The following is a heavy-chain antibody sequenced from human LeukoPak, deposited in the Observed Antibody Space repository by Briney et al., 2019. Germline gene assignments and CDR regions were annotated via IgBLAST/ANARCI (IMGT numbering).Heavy chain of an antibody. CDR3: ARAKDIVVVPAGTFDY. Sequence: GGSLRLSCAASGFTFSSYSMNWVRQAPGEGLEWVSSISSSSSYIYYADSVKGRFTISRDNAKNSLYLQMNSLRAEDTAVYYCARAKDIVVVPAGTFDYWGQGTLVTVSS. J-gene: IGHJ4*02. D-gene: IGHD2-2*01. V-gene: IGHV3-21*01. CDR1: GFTFSSYS. CDR2: ISSSSSYI.